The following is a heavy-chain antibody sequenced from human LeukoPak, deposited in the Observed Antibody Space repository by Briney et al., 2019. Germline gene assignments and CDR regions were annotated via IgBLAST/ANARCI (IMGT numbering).Heavy chain of an antibody. J-gene: IGHJ4*02. Sequence: VASVKVSCKASGYTFTSYGISWVRQAPGQGLEGMGWISAYNGNTDYAQRVQGRVTMTTDTSTSTAYMELRSLRSDDTAVYYCARDLYSSGQVGYWGQGTLVTVSS. CDR1: GYTFTSYG. CDR2: ISAYNGNT. CDR3: ARDLYSSGQVGY. D-gene: IGHD6-19*01. V-gene: IGHV1-18*01.